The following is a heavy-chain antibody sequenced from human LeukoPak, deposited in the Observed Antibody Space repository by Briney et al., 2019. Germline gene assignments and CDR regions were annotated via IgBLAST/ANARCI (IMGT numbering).Heavy chain of an antibody. V-gene: IGHV3-66*01. CDR2: IYSGGST. J-gene: IGHJ2*01. CDR3: ARGGSYCSSTRCYDTLGYFDL. Sequence: GGSLRLSCAASGFTVSSNYMSWVRQAPGKGLEWVSVIYSGGSTYYADSVKSRFTISRDNSKNTLYLQMNSLRAEDTAVYYCARGGSYCSSTRCYDTLGYFDLWGRGTLVTVSS. D-gene: IGHD2-2*01. CDR1: GFTVSSNY.